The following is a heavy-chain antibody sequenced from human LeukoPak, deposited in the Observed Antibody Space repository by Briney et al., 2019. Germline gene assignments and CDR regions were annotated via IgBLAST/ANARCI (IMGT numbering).Heavy chain of an antibody. CDR1: GFTFSSYG. D-gene: IGHD6-19*01. CDR2: ISYDGSNK. Sequence: QPGGSLRLSWAASGFTFSSYGMHWVRQAPGKGLEWVAVISYDGSNKYYADSVKGRFTISRDNSKNTLYLQMNSLRAEDTAVYYCAKSGAGYSSGIGYDYWGQGTLVTVSS. V-gene: IGHV3-30*18. J-gene: IGHJ4*02. CDR3: AKSGAGYSSGIGYDY.